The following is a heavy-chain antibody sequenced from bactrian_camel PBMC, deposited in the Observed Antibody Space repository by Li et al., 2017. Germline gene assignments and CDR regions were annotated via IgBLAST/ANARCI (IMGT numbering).Heavy chain of an antibody. Sequence: QVQLVESGGGSVQAGGSLSITCAASGDRISRRCMGWFRQAPGKEREGVGSIYAGGGTPVYHDSAKGRFTISLDNSKKTLTLQMNNLKPEDSAMYFCAAGGRGNDCYFLHEYNNWGQGTQVTVS. CDR3: AAGGRGNDCYFLHEYNN. V-gene: IGHV3S28*01. D-gene: IGHD3*01. J-gene: IGHJ4*01. CDR1: GDRISRRC. CDR2: IYAGGGTP.